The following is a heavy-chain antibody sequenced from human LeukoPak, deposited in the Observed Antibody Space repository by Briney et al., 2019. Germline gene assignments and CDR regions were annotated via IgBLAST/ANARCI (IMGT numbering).Heavy chain of an antibody. Sequence: SETLSLTCAVYGGSFSGYYWSWIRQPPGKGLEWIGEINHSGSTNYNPSLKSRVTISVDTSKNQFSLKLSSVTAADTAVYYCARRRFWKTTVTFYYYYMDVWGKGTTVTVSS. CDR2: INHSGST. J-gene: IGHJ6*03. CDR1: GGSFSGYY. D-gene: IGHD4-11*01. CDR3: ARRRFWKTTVTFYYYYMDV. V-gene: IGHV4-34*01.